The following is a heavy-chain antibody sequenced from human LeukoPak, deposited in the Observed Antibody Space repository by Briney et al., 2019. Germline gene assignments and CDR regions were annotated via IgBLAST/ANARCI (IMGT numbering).Heavy chain of an antibody. D-gene: IGHD5-12*01. CDR3: AKASYSGYDPIDS. V-gene: IGHV3-30*02. CDR2: IHYDGINK. J-gene: IGHJ4*02. CDR1: GFTFSSYG. Sequence: GGSLRLSCAASGFTFSSYGMHWVRQAPGKGLEWATFIHYDGINKYYTDSVKGRFAISRDISKNTLYLQMNSLRAEDTAVYFCAKASYSGYDPIDSWGKGTLVTVSS.